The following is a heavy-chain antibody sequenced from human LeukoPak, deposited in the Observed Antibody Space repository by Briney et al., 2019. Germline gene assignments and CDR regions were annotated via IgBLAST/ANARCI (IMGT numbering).Heavy chain of an antibody. J-gene: IGHJ4*02. Sequence: SETLSLTCTVSGGSISSYYWSWIRQPPGKGLEWIGYIYYSGSTNYNPSLKSRVTISVDTSKNQFSLRLTSVTAADTVIYYCARDEGSGWYAYWGQGTLVTVSS. CDR1: GGSISSYY. V-gene: IGHV4-59*12. CDR2: IYYSGST. D-gene: IGHD6-19*01. CDR3: ARDEGSGWYAY.